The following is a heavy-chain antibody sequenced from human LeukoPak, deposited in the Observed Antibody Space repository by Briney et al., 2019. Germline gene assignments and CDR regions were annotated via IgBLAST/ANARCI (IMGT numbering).Heavy chain of an antibody. CDR2: INHSGST. CDR3: ARAGYGAFRIFDL. J-gene: IGHJ2*01. Sequence: SETLSLTCAVYGGSFSGYYWSWIRQPPGKGLEWIGEINHSGSTNYNPSLKSRVTISVDTSKNQVSLKLSSVTAADTAVYYCARAGYGAFRIFDLWGRGTLVTVSS. D-gene: IGHD4-17*01. CDR1: GGSFSGYY. V-gene: IGHV4-34*01.